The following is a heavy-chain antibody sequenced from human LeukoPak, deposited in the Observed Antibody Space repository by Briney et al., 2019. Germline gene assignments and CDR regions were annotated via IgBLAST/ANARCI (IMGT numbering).Heavy chain of an antibody. D-gene: IGHD3-22*01. Sequence: SETLSLTCTMSGDSISLYCWTWIRQPAGKGLEWIGRIHTSGNTNYNPSLKSRVTMSVDTSKNQFSLKLSSVTAADTAVYYCARESYDSGEFSWGQGTLVTVSS. J-gene: IGHJ5*02. CDR1: GDSISLYC. CDR2: IHTSGNT. CDR3: ARESYDSGEFS. V-gene: IGHV4-4*07.